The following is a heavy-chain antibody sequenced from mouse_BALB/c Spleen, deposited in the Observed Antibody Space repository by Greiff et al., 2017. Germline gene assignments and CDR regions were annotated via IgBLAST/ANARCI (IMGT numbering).Heavy chain of an antibody. V-gene: IGHV2-6-7*01. CDR1: GFSLTGYG. CDR2: IWGDGST. CDR3: AREDKRYGYSMDY. J-gene: IGHJ4*01. D-gene: IGHD2-14*01. Sequence: QVQLKQSGPGLVAPSQSLSITCTVSGFSLTGYGVNWVRQPPGKGLEWLGMIWGDGSTDYNSALKSRLIISKDNSKSQVFLKMNSLQTDDTARYCCAREDKRYGYSMDYWGQGTSVTVSS.